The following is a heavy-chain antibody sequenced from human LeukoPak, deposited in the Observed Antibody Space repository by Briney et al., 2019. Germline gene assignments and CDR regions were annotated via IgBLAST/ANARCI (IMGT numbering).Heavy chain of an antibody. D-gene: IGHD6-13*01. Sequence: GGSLRLSCAASGFTFDNYAMHWVRQAPGKGLEWVSGISWNSGSIGYADSVKGRFTISRDNAKNSLYLQMNSLRAEDTALYYCAKALQTQLAPPFDYWGQGTLVTVSS. J-gene: IGHJ4*02. CDR1: GFTFDNYA. CDR3: AKALQTQLAPPFDY. CDR2: ISWNSGSI. V-gene: IGHV3-9*01.